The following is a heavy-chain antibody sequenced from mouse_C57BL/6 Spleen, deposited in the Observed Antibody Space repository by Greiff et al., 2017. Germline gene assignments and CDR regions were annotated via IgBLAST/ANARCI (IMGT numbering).Heavy chain of an antibody. CDR1: GYTFTSYW. CDR3: ARSHYDYGGDWFAY. J-gene: IGHJ3*01. V-gene: IGHV1-69*01. D-gene: IGHD2-4*01. CDR2: IYPSDSYT. Sequence: QVQLQQPGAELVMPGASVKLSCKASGYTFTSYWMHWVKQRPGQGLEWIGEIYPSDSYTNYNQKFKGKATLTVDKSSSTAYMQLSSLTSEDSAVYYCARSHYDYGGDWFAYWGQGAMVTVSA.